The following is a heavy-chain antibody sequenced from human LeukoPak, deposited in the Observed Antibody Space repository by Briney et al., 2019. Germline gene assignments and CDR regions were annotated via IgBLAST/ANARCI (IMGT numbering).Heavy chain of an antibody. CDR3: ARGEYSSSYSPLNY. Sequence: SETLSLTCTVSGGSTSSYYWSWIRQPPGRGLEWIGYIYYSGSTNYNPSLKSRVTISVDTSKNQFSLKLSSVTAADTAVYYCARGEYSSSYSPLNYWGQGTLVTVSS. CDR2: IYYSGST. J-gene: IGHJ4*02. D-gene: IGHD6-6*01. CDR1: GGSTSSYY. V-gene: IGHV4-59*01.